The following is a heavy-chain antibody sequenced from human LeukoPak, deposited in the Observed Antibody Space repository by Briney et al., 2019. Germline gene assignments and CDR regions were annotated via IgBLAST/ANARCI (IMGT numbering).Heavy chain of an antibody. CDR2: IWYDGSNK. CDR3: ARGLKPGYYFDY. D-gene: IGHD1-14*01. V-gene: IGHV3-33*01. J-gene: IGHJ4*02. CDR1: GFTFSSYG. Sequence: GGSLRLSCAASGFTFSSYGMHWARQAPGKGLEWVAVIWYDGSNKYYADSVKGRFTISRDNSKNTLYLQMNSLRAEDTAVYYCARGLKPGYYFDYWGQGTLVTVSS.